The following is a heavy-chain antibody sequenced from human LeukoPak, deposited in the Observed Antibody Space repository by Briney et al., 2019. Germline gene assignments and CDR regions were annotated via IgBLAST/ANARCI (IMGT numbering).Heavy chain of an antibody. V-gene: IGHV3-20*04. Sequence: PGGSLRLSCAASGFTFDDYGMSWVRQAPGKGLEWVSGINWNGGSTGYADSVKGRFTISRDNAKNSLYLQMNSLRAEDTALYYCARARLSSSMGYFDYWGQGTLVTVSS. CDR3: ARARLSSSMGYFDY. CDR1: GFTFDDYG. J-gene: IGHJ4*02. D-gene: IGHD6-6*01. CDR2: INWNGGST.